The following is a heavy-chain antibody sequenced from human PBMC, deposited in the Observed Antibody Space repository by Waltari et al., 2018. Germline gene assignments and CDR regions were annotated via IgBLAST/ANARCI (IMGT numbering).Heavy chain of an antibody. V-gene: IGHV3-30*02. CDR3: AKGTGTAFFDY. J-gene: IGHJ4*02. Sequence: QVQLVESGGGVVQPGGSLRLSCAASGFSFDRFGMHWVRQAPGKGLEWVAFVRNDGSTEYYVDSVRGRFTISRDNSKNAMYLQMNSLRTEDTAVYFCAKGTGTAFFDYWGQGTLVTVSS. CDR1: GFSFDRFG. CDR2: VRNDGSTE. D-gene: IGHD2-21*02.